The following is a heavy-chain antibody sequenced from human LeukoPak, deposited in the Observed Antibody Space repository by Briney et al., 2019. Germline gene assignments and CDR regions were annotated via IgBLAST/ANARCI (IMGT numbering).Heavy chain of an antibody. CDR3: ARGTVLREVPQLPFDY. Sequence: PSGTLSLTCAVSGGSISSSNWWSWVRQPPGKGLEWIGEIYHSGSTNYNPSLKSRVTISVDKSKNQFSLQLHSVTPEDTAIYYCARGTVLREVPQLPFDYWGQGTVVAVSS. CDR1: GGSISSSNW. J-gene: IGHJ4*02. V-gene: IGHV4-4*02. CDR2: IYHSGST. D-gene: IGHD3-10*01.